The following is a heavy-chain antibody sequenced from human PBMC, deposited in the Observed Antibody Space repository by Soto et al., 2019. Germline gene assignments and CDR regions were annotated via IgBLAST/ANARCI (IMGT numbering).Heavy chain of an antibody. CDR1: GGTFSSYA. D-gene: IGHD2-15*01. Sequence: GASVKVSCKASGGTFSSYAISWVRQAPGQGLEWMGGIIPIFGTANYAQKFQGRVTITADESTSTAYMELSSLRSEDTAVYYCARDTVSGSWFPLAFWGQGTLVTVSS. V-gene: IGHV1-69*13. CDR2: IIPIFGTA. CDR3: ARDTVSGSWFPLAF. J-gene: IGHJ4*02.